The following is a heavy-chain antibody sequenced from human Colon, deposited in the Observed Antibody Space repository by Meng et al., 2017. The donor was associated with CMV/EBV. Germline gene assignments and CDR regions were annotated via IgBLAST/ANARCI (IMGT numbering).Heavy chain of an antibody. CDR2: INPNSGGT. Sequence: QGQLVQSGAGVKKPGASVKVSCKASGYTFTGYYMHWVRQAPGQGLEWMGWINPNSGGTNYAQKFQGRVTMTRDTSISTAYMELSRLRSDDTAVYYCATVSSGYYLYFQHWGQGTLVTVSS. V-gene: IGHV1-2*02. D-gene: IGHD3-22*01. J-gene: IGHJ1*01. CDR3: ATVSSGYYLYFQH. CDR1: GYTFTGYY.